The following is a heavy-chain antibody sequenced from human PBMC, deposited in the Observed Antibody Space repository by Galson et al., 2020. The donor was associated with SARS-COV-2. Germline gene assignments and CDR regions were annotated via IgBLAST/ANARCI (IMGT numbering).Heavy chain of an antibody. CDR3: AKSHCSSTSCYAPRTHHYYYYGMDV. J-gene: IGHJ6*02. D-gene: IGHD2-2*01. CDR1: GFTFSSNG. Sequence: TGGSLRLSCAASGFTFSSNGMHWVRQAPGKGLEWVAVISYDGSNKYYADSVKGRFTISRDNSKNTLYLQMNSLRAEDTAVYYCAKSHCSSTSCYAPRTHHYYYYGMDVWGQGTTVTVSS. CDR2: ISYDGSNK. V-gene: IGHV3-30*18.